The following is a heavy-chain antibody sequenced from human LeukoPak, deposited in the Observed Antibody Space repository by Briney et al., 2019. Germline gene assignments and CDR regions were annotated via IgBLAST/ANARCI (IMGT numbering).Heavy chain of an antibody. CDR2: IIPIFGTA. J-gene: IGHJ4*02. Sequence: ASVKVSCKASGGSFSSYAISWVRQAPGQGLEWMGGIIPIFGTANYAQKFQGRVTITTDESTSTAYMELSSVRSEDTGVYYCARGSSGSYPFDYWGQGTLVTVSS. D-gene: IGHD1-26*01. V-gene: IGHV1-69*05. CDR1: GGSFSSYA. CDR3: ARGSSGSYPFDY.